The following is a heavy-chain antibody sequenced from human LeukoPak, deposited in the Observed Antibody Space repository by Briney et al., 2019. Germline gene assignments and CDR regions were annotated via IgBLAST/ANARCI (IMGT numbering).Heavy chain of an antibody. CDR3: ARYCSSTSCYNDYYYYGMDV. D-gene: IGHD2-2*02. CDR2: ISSSGSTI. V-gene: IGHV3-11*01. J-gene: IGHJ6*02. CDR1: GFTFSDYY. Sequence: GGSLRLSCAASGFTFSDYYMSWIRQAPGKGLEWVSYISSSGSTIYYADSVKGRLTISRDNAKNSLYLQMNSLRAEDTAVYYCARYCSSTSCYNDYYYYGMDVWGQGTTVTVSS.